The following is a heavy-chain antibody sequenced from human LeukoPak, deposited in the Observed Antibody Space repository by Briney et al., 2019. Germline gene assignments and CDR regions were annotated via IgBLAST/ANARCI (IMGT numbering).Heavy chain of an antibody. CDR2: IIPIFGTA. J-gene: IGHJ5*02. Sequence: GASVKASCKASGGTFSSYAISWVRQAPGQGLEWMGGIIPIFGTANYAQKFQGRVTITADESTSTAYMELSSLRSEDTAVYYCARRVFKGLVPAAIWFDPWGQGTLVTVSS. D-gene: IGHD2-2*01. CDR3: ARRVFKGLVPAAIWFDP. V-gene: IGHV1-69*13. CDR1: GGTFSSYA.